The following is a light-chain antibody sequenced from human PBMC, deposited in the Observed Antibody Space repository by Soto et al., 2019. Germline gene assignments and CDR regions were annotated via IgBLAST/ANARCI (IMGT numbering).Light chain of an antibody. V-gene: IGKV1-9*01. CDR1: HSIDTS. CDR3: QQLHGYPIT. Sequence: DVQLTQSSSSLSASVVDRVIITFQASHSIDTSLAWYQQKPGKAPKLLIYAASNSQSGVPSRFSGSGSGTHFTLTISSLQPEDFATYYCQQLHGYPITFGQGTRLEIK. CDR2: AAS. J-gene: IGKJ5*01.